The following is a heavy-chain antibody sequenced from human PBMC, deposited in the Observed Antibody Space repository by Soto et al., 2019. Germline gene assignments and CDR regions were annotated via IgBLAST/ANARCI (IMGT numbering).Heavy chain of an antibody. Sequence: SVKVSCKASGGTFSSYAISWVRQAPGQGLEWMGGIIPIFGTANYAQKFQGRVTITADESTSTAYMELSSLRSEDTAVYYCASSVVTTEKTFYYYYGMDVWAQGTTVTVSS. CDR2: IIPIFGTA. CDR3: ASSVVTTEKTFYYYYGMDV. CDR1: GGTFSSYA. D-gene: IGHD2-21*02. V-gene: IGHV1-69*13. J-gene: IGHJ6*02.